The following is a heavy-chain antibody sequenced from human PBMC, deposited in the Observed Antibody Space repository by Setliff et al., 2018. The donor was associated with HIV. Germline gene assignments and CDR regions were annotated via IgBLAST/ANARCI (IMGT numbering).Heavy chain of an antibody. CDR1: GFISSSKW. J-gene: IGHJ4*02. CDR2: IDTDGSIT. D-gene: IGHD2-15*01. V-gene: IGHV3-74*01. CDR3: ATDVAGKYDY. Sequence: GGSLRLSCAASGFISSSKWMHWVRQVPGKGLVWVSRIDTDGSITSYADSVKGRFTISRDNAKSTLYLQMNNLRAEDTALYYCATDVAGKYDYWGQGTLVTVSS.